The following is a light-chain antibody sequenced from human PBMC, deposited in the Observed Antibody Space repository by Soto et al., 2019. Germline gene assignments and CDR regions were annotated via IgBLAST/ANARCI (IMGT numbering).Light chain of an antibody. J-gene: IGKJ3*01. CDR2: AAS. CDR3: QQSYSTPLT. V-gene: IGKV1-39*01. Sequence: DIQMTQSPPSLSASVGDRVTITCRASQSISKNLNWYQQKPGKAPNLLIYAASSLESGVPSRFSSSESGTDFTLTISSLQPEDFATNYCQQSYSTPLTFCPGTKVDIK. CDR1: QSISKN.